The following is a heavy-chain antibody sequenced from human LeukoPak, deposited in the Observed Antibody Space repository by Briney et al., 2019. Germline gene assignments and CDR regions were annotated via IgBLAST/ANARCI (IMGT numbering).Heavy chain of an antibody. Sequence: SETLSLTCTVSGGSISSYYWSWIRQPAGKGLEWIGRIYTSGSTNYNPSLKSRVTISVDKSKSQFSLKLSSVTAADTAVYYCARDGEYYDFWSGPPDAFDIWGQGTMVTVSS. CDR2: IYTSGST. V-gene: IGHV4-4*07. J-gene: IGHJ3*02. CDR3: ARDGEYYDFWSGPPDAFDI. D-gene: IGHD3-3*01. CDR1: GGSISSYY.